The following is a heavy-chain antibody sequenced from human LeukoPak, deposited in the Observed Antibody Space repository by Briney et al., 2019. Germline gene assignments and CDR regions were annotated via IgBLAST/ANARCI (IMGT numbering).Heavy chain of an antibody. D-gene: IGHD5-12*01. V-gene: IGHV1-2*02. CDR1: GYTFTGYY. CDR2: INPNSGGT. J-gene: IGHJ3*02. Sequence: ASVKVSCKAFGYTFTGYYMNWVRQAPGQGLEWMGWINPNSGGTNYAQKFQGRVTMTRDTSISTAYMELSRLRSDDTAVYYCARSYSGYTRGAFDIWGQGTMVTVSS. CDR3: ARSYSGYTRGAFDI.